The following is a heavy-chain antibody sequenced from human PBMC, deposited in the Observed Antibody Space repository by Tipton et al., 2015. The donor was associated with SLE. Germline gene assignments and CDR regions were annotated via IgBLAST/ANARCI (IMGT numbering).Heavy chain of an antibody. V-gene: IGHV4-59*07. Sequence: TLSLTCTVSGGSMRSYYWSWIRQPPGKGLEWIGYIFDSGTTNYNPSFESRVSMSVDTSKNQISLRLSSVTAADTAVYFCAGPYGDYGYFHHWGQGTLVTVSS. CDR3: AGPYGDYGYFHH. D-gene: IGHD4-17*01. J-gene: IGHJ1*01. CDR1: GGSMRSYY. CDR2: IFDSGTT.